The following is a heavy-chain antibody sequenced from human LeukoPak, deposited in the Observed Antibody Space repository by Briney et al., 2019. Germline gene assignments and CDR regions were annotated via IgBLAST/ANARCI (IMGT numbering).Heavy chain of an antibody. CDR1: GYTFTSYD. Sequence: ASVKVSCKASGYTFTSYDINWVRQATGQGLEWMGWMNPNSGNTGYAQKFQGRVTMTRNTSISTAYMELSSLRSEDTAVYYCARGEAAAGTGDYWGQGTLVTVSS. CDR3: ARGEAAAGTGDY. V-gene: IGHV1-8*01. D-gene: IGHD6-13*01. CDR2: MNPNSGNT. J-gene: IGHJ4*02.